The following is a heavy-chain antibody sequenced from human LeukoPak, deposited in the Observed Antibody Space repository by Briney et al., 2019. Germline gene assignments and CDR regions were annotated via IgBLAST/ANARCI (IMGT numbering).Heavy chain of an antibody. J-gene: IGHJ4*02. Sequence: GASVKVSCKASGYTFTDYYIHWVRQAPGQGLEWMGRINPNSGGTDDAQNFQGMVTMTRDTSISTAYMELSRLRSDDTAVYYCARDLPSTSNWELDYWGQGTLVTVSS. CDR1: GYTFTDYY. D-gene: IGHD7-27*01. CDR2: INPNSGGT. CDR3: ARDLPSTSNWELDY. V-gene: IGHV1-2*06.